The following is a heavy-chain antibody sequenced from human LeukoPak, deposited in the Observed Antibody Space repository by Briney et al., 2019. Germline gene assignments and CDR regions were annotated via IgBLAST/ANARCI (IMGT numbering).Heavy chain of an antibody. D-gene: IGHD4-17*01. CDR3: AKILHDFGDYIEDAFDI. CDR1: GGSISSYY. V-gene: IGHV4-59*12. CDR2: IYYSGST. Sequence: PSETLSLTCTVSGGSISSYYWSWIRQPPGKGLEWIGYIYYSGSTNYNPSLKSRVTMSVDMSKNQFSLKLSSVTAVDTALYYCAKILHDFGDYIEDAFDIWGQGTMVTVSS. J-gene: IGHJ3*02.